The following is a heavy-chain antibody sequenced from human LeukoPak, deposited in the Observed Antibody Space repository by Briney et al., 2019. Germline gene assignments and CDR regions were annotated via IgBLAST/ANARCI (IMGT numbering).Heavy chain of an antibody. CDR3: ARDPLGSGSYLNAFDI. J-gene: IGHJ3*02. D-gene: IGHD1-26*01. CDR2: IIPIFGTA. V-gene: IGHV1-69*05. Sequence: SVKVSCKASGGSFSSYAISWVRQAPGQGLEWMGGIIPIFGTANYAQKFQGRVTITTDESTSTAYMELSSLRSEDTAVYYCARDPLGSGSYLNAFDIWGQGTMVTVSS. CDR1: GGSFSSYA.